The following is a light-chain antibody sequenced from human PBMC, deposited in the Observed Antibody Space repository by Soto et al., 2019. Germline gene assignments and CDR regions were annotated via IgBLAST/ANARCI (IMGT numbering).Light chain of an antibody. CDR1: QDIDKY. J-gene: IGKJ5*01. CDR3: QQYYDPPIT. Sequence: DIELTQSPSSLSAYVGDRVTITCQASQDIDKYLNWYQQKQGKAPKILIDDVSNLATGVPPRFSGSGSGTHFTFPIARLQPEDTEIYYCQQYYDPPITFGQGTRLEI. CDR2: DVS. V-gene: IGKV1-33*01.